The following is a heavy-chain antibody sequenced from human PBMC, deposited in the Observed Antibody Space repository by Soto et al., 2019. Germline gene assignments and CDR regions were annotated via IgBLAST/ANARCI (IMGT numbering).Heavy chain of an antibody. CDR1: GFTFSSYS. CDR2: ISSSSSYI. D-gene: IGHD3-22*01. J-gene: IGHJ4*02. CDR3: ARVKSHYYDSSGYDDY. V-gene: IGHV3-21*01. Sequence: TGGSLRLSCVASGFTFSSYSMNWVRQAPGKGLEWVSSISSSSSYIYYADSVKGRFTISRDNAKNSLYLQMNSLRAEDTAVYYCARVKSHYYDSSGYDDYWGQGTLVTVSS.